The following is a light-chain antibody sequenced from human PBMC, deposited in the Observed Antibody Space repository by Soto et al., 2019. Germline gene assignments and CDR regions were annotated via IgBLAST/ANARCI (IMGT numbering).Light chain of an antibody. CDR3: QQRSSWIT. V-gene: IGKV3-11*01. CDR1: QSVGSS. CDR2: DAS. Sequence: EIVLTQSPATLSLLPGERATLSCRASQSVGSSLAWYQHKGGQAPRLLLYDASNRATGIPARFSGSGSGTDFTLTISSLEPEDFAVYYCQQRSSWITFGQGTRLEIE. J-gene: IGKJ5*01.